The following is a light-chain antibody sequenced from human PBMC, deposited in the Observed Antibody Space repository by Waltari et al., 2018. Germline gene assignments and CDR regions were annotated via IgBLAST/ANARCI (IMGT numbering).Light chain of an antibody. V-gene: IGLV2-14*01. CDR2: DVS. J-gene: IGLJ3*02. CDR3: NSYTGSSSWV. Sequence: QSALTQPASVSGSPGQSITISCPGTSSDVGFYNYVSWYQQHPGKAPNLMIYDVSARPSGVSNRFSGSKSGNTASLTISGLQADDEADYYCNSYTGSSSWVFGGGTKLTV. CDR1: SSDVGFYNY.